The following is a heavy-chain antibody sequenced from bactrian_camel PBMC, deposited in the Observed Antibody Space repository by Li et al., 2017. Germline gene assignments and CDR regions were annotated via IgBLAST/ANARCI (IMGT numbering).Heavy chain of an antibody. D-gene: IGHD2*01. J-gene: IGHJ4*01. CDR1: GFTFSIYT. CDR3: SKSPTSFVTRQTDLP. V-gene: IGHV3S40*01. CDR2: ISRTGSST. Sequence: GLVPPGGSLRLSCAASGFTFSIYTMSWVRQAPGKEREGVAAISRTGSSTYYAEYVRGRFTISRDTAENTVYLQLNNLKPEDTTMYYCSKSPTSFVTRQTDLPRGQGTQVTVS.